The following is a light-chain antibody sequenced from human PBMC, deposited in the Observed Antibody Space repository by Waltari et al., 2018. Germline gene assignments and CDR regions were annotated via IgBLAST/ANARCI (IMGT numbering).Light chain of an antibody. CDR2: DVN. CDR1: TSDIGSHNL. CDR3: CSYAGSTTWV. Sequence: QSALTQPASMSGSPGQSITVPCTGATSDIGSHNLVSWYQQHPGKAPKLILYDVNRRPSGVSDRFSGSKSGITASLTISGLQAEDEADYYCCSYAGSTTWVFGGGTKLTVL. J-gene: IGLJ3*02. V-gene: IGLV2-23*02.